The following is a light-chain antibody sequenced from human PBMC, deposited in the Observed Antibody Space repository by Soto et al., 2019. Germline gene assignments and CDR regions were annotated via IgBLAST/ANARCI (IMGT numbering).Light chain of an antibody. Sequence: EIVMTQSPATLSVSPGERATLSCRASQSVSNNLAWYQQTPGQAPRLLIYFASTRATGVPARFSGSGSGTDLTLTISSLQSEDFAVYYCQQDNEWPLTFGGGTKVETK. V-gene: IGKV3-15*01. CDR2: FAS. CDR1: QSVSNN. CDR3: QQDNEWPLT. J-gene: IGKJ4*01.